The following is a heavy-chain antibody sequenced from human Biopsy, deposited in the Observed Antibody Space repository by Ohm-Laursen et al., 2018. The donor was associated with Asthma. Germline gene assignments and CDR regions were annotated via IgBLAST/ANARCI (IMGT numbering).Heavy chain of an antibody. CDR3: ARKARHGNYDFDY. CDR1: GFTFSSYG. D-gene: IGHD4-17*01. Sequence: SLRLSCAASGFTFSSYGMHWVRQAPGKGLEWVAVIWYDGSNKYYADSVKGRFTISRDNSKDTLYLQMNSLRAEDTAVYYCARKARHGNYDFDYWGQGTLVTVSS. J-gene: IGHJ4*02. CDR2: IWYDGSNK. V-gene: IGHV3-33*01.